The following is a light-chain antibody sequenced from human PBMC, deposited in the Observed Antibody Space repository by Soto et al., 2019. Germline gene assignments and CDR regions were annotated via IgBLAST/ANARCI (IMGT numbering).Light chain of an antibody. J-gene: IGLJ2*01. CDR1: SSNIGAGYD. V-gene: IGLV1-40*01. CDR2: GNT. CDR3: QSDDISLSVSVV. Sequence: QSVLTQPPSVSGAPGQRVTISCTGSSSNIGAGYDVQWYQQLPGAAPRLLIFGNTNRPSGVPDRFSGSRSGTSASLAISGLQAEDVADYYCQSDDISLSVSVVFGGGTKLTVL.